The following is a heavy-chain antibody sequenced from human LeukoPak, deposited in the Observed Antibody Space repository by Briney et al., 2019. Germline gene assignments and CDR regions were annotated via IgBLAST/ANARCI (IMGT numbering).Heavy chain of an antibody. V-gene: IGHV1-18*01. CDR3: ARGVAVAGTVSRKNWFDP. Sequence: GASVKVSCKASGYTFTSYGISWVRQAPGQGFEWMGWISAYNGNTNYAQKLQGRVTMTTDTSTSTAYMELRSLRSDDTAVYYCARGVAVAGTVSRKNWFDPWGQGTLVTVSS. CDR1: GYTFTSYG. J-gene: IGHJ5*02. CDR2: ISAYNGNT. D-gene: IGHD6-19*01.